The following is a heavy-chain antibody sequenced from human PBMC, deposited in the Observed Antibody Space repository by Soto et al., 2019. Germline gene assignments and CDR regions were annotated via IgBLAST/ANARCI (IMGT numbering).Heavy chain of an antibody. D-gene: IGHD4-17*01. Sequence: QVQLQESGPGLVKPSQTLLLTCTVSGGSISSGDYYWSWIRQSPGKGLEWIGYIYYSGATYYNPSPNSRVTISIDTSKNQFSLKLSSVTAADTAMYYCARAELTVVKKNWFAPWGQGILVTVSS. V-gene: IGHV4-30-4*01. CDR2: IYYSGAT. J-gene: IGHJ5*02. CDR1: GGSISSGDYY. CDR3: ARAELTVVKKNWFAP.